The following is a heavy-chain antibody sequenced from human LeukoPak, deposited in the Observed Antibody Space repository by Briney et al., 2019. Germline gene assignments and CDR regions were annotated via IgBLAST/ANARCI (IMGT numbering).Heavy chain of an antibody. CDR3: ARAQSATLSYYFDL. J-gene: IGHJ5*02. CDR1: GFTFSSYV. Sequence: PGGSLRLSCAASGFTFSSYVIQWVRQAPDKGLEWVAFTWSDGSEKFYTDSVKGRFTISRDNSKNKVDLQMNSLRAEDTAVYFCARAQSATLSYYFDLWGQGTLVTVSS. V-gene: IGHV3-33*01. CDR2: TWSDGSEK. D-gene: IGHD3-22*01.